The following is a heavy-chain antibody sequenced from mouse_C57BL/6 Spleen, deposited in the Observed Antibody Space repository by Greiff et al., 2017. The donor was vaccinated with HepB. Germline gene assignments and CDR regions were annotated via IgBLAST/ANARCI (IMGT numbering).Heavy chain of an antibody. CDR2: IYPRSGNT. D-gene: IGHD1-1*01. CDR1: GYTFTSYG. CDR3: ERIYGSSPYYYAMDY. V-gene: IGHV1-81*01. J-gene: IGHJ4*01. Sequence: QVQLQQSGAELARPGASVKLSCKASGYTFTSYGISWVKQRTGQGLEWIGEIYPRSGNTYYNEKFKGKATLTADKSSSTAYMELRSLTSEDSAVYFCERIYGSSPYYYAMDYWGQGTSVTVSS.